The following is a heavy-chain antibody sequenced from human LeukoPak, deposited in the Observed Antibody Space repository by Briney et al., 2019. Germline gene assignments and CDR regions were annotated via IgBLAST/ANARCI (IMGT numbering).Heavy chain of an antibody. V-gene: IGHV4-39*01. CDR2: IYYSGST. J-gene: IGHJ6*02. CDR1: GGSISSSSYY. D-gene: IGHD3-10*01. CDR3: ARNPPRIWFGELSRPPMTPYGMDV. Sequence: SETLSLTCTVSGGSISSSSYYWGWIRQPPGKGLEWIGSIYYSGSTYYNPSLKSRVTISVDTSKNQFSLKLSSVTAADTAVYYCARNPPRIWFGELSRPPMTPYGMDVWGQGTTVTVSS.